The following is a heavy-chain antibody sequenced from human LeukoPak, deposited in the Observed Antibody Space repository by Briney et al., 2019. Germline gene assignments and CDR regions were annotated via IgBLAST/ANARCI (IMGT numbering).Heavy chain of an antibody. CDR1: GFTFSSYA. V-gene: IGHV3-23*01. J-gene: IGHJ6*02. Sequence: GGSLRLSCAASGFTFSSYAMSWVRQAPGKGLEWVSAISGSGGSTYYADSVKGRFTISRDNSKNALYLQMNSLRAEDTAVYYCAKDLGGLYYYYYGMDVWGQGTTVTVSS. CDR3: AKDLGGLYYYYYGMDV. D-gene: IGHD3-16*01. CDR2: ISGSGGST.